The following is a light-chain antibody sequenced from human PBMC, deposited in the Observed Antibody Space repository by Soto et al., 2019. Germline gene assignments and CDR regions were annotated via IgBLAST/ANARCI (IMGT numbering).Light chain of an antibody. V-gene: IGKV3-20*01. CDR1: QSVSSSY. CDR3: QQYGNSRT. Sequence: LSPGTLSLSTGERATLSCRASQSVSSSYLAWYQQKPGQAPRLLIYGASSRATGIPDRFSGSGSGTDFTLTISRLEPEDFAVYYCQQYGNSRTFGQGTKVDI. J-gene: IGKJ1*01. CDR2: GAS.